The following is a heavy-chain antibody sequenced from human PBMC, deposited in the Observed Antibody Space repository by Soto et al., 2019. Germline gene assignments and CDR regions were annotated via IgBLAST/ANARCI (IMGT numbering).Heavy chain of an antibody. Sequence: GGSLRLSCAASGFTFSSYAMSWVRQAPGKGLGWVSAISGSGGSTYYADSVKGRFTISRDNSKNTLYLQMNSLKTEDTAVYYCTSHLGELSFPRAFDIWGQGTMVTVSS. CDR1: GFTFSSYA. V-gene: IGHV3-23*01. D-gene: IGHD3-16*02. J-gene: IGHJ3*02. CDR2: ISGSGGST. CDR3: TSHLGELSFPRAFDI.